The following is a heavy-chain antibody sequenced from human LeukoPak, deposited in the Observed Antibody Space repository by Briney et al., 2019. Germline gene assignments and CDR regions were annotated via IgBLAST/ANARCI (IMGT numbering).Heavy chain of an antibody. V-gene: IGHV4-59*08. D-gene: IGHD6-13*01. CDR2: IYYSGGT. J-gene: IGHJ4*02. CDR1: GDSISSYY. Sequence: SETLSLTCTVSGDSISSYYWSWIGHPPGKGLEWIGYIYYSGGTNYNPSLKSRVTILVDTSKNQFSLKLSSVTAADTAVYYWARHPGIAAAGDYWGQGTLVTVYS. CDR3: ARHPGIAAAGDY.